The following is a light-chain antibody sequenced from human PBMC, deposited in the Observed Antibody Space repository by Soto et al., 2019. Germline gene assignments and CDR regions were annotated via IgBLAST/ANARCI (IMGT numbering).Light chain of an antibody. Sequence: DVQMTQSPSTLPASVGDRVTITCRASQSISSWLAWYQQKPGKAPKLLIYDASSLESGVPSRFGGGGSGTEFTLTISSLQPEDFATYYCLHYNSYPLTFGGRTKVDVK. CDR3: LHYNSYPLT. CDR1: QSISSW. CDR2: DAS. J-gene: IGKJ4*01. V-gene: IGKV1-5*01.